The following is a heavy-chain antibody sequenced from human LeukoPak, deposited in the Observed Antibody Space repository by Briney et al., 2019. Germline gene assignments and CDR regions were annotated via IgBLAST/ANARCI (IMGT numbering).Heavy chain of an antibody. J-gene: IGHJ4*02. CDR3: ARGRSYYGSGSYSTNFDY. CDR1: GGSFSGYY. D-gene: IGHD3-10*01. V-gene: IGHV4-34*01. CDR2: INHSGST. Sequence: SETLSLTCAVYGGSFSGYYWGWIRQPPGKGLEWIGEINHSGSTNYNPSLKSRVTISVDTSKNQFSLKLSSVTAADTAVYYCARGRSYYGSGSYSTNFDYWGQGTLVTVSS.